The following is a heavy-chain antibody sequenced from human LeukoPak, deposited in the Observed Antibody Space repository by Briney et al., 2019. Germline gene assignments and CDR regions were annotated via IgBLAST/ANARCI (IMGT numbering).Heavy chain of an antibody. Sequence: SETLSLTCTVSGGSISSYYWSWIRQPPGKGLEWIGYIYYSGSTNYNPSLKSRVTISVDTSKNQFSLKLSSVTAADTAVYYCARTTGLYDALDIWGQGTMVTVSS. CDR3: ARTTGLYDALDI. V-gene: IGHV4-59*01. CDR1: GGSISSYY. J-gene: IGHJ3*02. CDR2: IYYSGST. D-gene: IGHD3-16*02.